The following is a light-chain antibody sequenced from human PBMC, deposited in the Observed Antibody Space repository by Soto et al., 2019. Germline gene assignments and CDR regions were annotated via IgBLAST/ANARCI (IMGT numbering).Light chain of an antibody. V-gene: IGLV2-8*01. J-gene: IGLJ1*01. CDR1: SSDVGGYNY. CDR3: SSYAGSNNYV. Sequence: QSALTQPPSAAGSPGQSVTISCTGTSSDVGGYNYVSWYQQHPGKAPKLMIYEVSKRPSGVPDRVSGSKSGNTASLTVSGLQAEDEADDYCSSYAGSNNYVFGTGTKLTGL. CDR2: EVS.